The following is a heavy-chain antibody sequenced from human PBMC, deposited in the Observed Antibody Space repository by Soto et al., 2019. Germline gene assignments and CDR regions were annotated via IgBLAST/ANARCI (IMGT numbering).Heavy chain of an antibody. Sequence: GGSLRLSCAASGFTFSSYEMNWVRQAPGRGLEWVSYISSSGSTIYYADSVKGRFTISRDNAKNSLYLQMNSLRAEDTAVYYCARVMYHIVVVTATLDYWGQGTLVTFSS. J-gene: IGHJ4*02. CDR3: ARVMYHIVVVTATLDY. D-gene: IGHD2-21*02. CDR2: ISSSGSTI. CDR1: GFTFSSYE. V-gene: IGHV3-48*03.